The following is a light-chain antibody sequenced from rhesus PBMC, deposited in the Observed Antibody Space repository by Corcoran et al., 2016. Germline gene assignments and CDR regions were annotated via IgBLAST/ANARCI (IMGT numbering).Light chain of an antibody. Sequence: DIQMTQSPSSLSASVGDTVTITCRASQSFSRSLAWYQQKPGKAPKLLIYSASSWQSGVPSRFSGIKPGTDFTLTISSLQPEDIASYYCQQYYSDPLTFGGGTKVELK. CDR2: SAS. V-gene: IGKV1-46*01. J-gene: IGKJ4*01. CDR3: QQYYSDPLT. CDR1: QSFSRS.